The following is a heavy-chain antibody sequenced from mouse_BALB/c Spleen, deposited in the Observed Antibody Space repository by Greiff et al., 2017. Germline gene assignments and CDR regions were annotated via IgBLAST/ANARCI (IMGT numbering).Heavy chain of an antibody. CDR3: ARPPPYYDYDYRAMDY. CDR1: GFSLTSYG. Sequence: VKLQESGPGLVAPSQSLSITCTVSGFSLTSYGVHWVRQPPGKGLEWLGVIWAGGSTNYNSALMSRLSISKDNSKSQVFLKMNSLQTDDTAMYYCARPPPYYDYDYRAMDYWGQGTSVTVSS. CDR2: IWAGGST. D-gene: IGHD2-4*01. J-gene: IGHJ4*01. V-gene: IGHV2-9*02.